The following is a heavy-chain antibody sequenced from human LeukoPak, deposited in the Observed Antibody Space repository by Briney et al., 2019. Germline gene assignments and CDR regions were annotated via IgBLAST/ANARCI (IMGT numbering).Heavy chain of an antibody. CDR2: IYYSGST. Sequence: SETLSLPCTVSGGPLSSYYWSWIRHPPGKGLEWIGYIYYSGSTNYNPSLKSRVTISVDTSKNQFSLKLSSVTAADTAVYYCARGDTAMVRWGQGTLVTVSS. D-gene: IGHD5-18*01. CDR1: GGPLSSYY. CDR3: ARGDTAMVR. J-gene: IGHJ4*02. V-gene: IGHV4-59*01.